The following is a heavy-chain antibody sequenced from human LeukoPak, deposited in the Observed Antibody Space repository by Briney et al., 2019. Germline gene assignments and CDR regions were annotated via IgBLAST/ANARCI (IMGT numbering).Heavy chain of an antibody. CDR2: ISGSRGST. V-gene: IGHV3-23*01. CDR1: GFTFSSYA. J-gene: IGHJ5*02. CDR3: AKDGGVLLWFAELFGWFDP. D-gene: IGHD3-10*01. Sequence: GGSLRLSCAASGFTFSSYAMSWVRQAPGKGLEWVSAISGSRGSTYYADSVKGRFTISRDNSKNTLYLQMNSLRAQDTAVYYCAKDGGVLLWFAELFGWFDPWGQGTLVTVSS.